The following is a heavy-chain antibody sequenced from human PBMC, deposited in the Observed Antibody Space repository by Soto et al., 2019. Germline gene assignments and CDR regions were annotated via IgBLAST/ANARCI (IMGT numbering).Heavy chain of an antibody. CDR3: ASSYYYDSSGPPAGYFQH. CDR2: ISYDGSNK. V-gene: IGHV3-30-3*01. D-gene: IGHD3-22*01. CDR1: GFTFSSYA. Sequence: PGGSLRLSCAASGFTFSSYAMHWVRQAPGKGLEWVAVISYDGSNKYYADSVKGRFTISRDNSKNTLYLQMNSLRAEDTAVYYCASSYYYDSSGPPAGYFQHWGQGTLVTVSS. J-gene: IGHJ1*01.